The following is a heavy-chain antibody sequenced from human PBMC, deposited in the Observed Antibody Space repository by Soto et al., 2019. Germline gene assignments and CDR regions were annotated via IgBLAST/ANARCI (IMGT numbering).Heavy chain of an antibody. V-gene: IGHV2-26*01. Sequence: SGPTLVNPTETLTLTCTVRGFSLSNARMGVSWIRQPPGKALEWLAHIFSNDEKSYSTSLRSRLTISKDTSKSQVVLTMTNMDPVDTATYYCARIHQQQLTIPDAFDIWGQGTMVTVSS. CDR1: GFSLSNARMG. J-gene: IGHJ3*02. CDR3: ARIHQQQLTIPDAFDI. CDR2: IFSNDEK. D-gene: IGHD6-13*01.